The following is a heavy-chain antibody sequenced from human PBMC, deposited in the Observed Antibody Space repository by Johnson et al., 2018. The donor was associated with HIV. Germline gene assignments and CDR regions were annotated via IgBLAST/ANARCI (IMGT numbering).Heavy chain of an antibody. CDR3: ARDRRVGYTTYDAFDI. CDR1: GFTFSSYG. CDR2: IRYDGSNK. Sequence: QVQLVESGGGVVQPGGSLRLSCAASGFTFSSYGMHWVRQAPGKGLEWVAFIRYDGSNKYYAESVQGRFNISRDNSKNTLYLLMNSLRSEDTALYYCARDRRVGYTTYDAFDIWGQGTMVTVSS. J-gene: IGHJ3*02. D-gene: IGHD5-18*01. V-gene: IGHV3-30*02.